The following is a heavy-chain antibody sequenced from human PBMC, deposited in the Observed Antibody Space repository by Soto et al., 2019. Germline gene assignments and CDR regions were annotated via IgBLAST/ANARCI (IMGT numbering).Heavy chain of an antibody. CDR2: ISYDGNNK. V-gene: IGHV3-30*18. CDR3: AKDLGYCSRATCYRMAL. CDR1: GFTFSSYG. Sequence: GSLRLSCAASGFTFSSYGMHWVRQAPGKGLEWVAVISYDGNNKYYADSVKGRFTISRDNSKNTVYLQINSLRTEDTAVYYCAKDLGYCSRATCYRMALWGEGATVT. D-gene: IGHD2-2*01. J-gene: IGHJ6*02.